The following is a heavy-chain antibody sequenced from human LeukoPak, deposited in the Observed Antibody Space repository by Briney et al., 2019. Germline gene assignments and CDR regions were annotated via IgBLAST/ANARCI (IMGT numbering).Heavy chain of an antibody. CDR3: ATYRQVLLPFES. D-gene: IGHD5-18*01. CDR2: ISGSGGST. V-gene: IGHV3-23*01. CDR1: GFTFSSYA. Sequence: GGSLRLSCAASGFTFSSYAMSWVRQAPGKGLEWVSGISGSGGSTHFADSVKGRFTISRDNSKSILSLQMNSLRAEDTAIYYCATYRQVLLPFESWGQGTLVTVSS. J-gene: IGHJ4*02.